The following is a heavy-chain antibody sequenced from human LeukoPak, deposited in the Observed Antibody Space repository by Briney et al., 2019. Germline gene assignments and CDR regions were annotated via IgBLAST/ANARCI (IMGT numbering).Heavy chain of an antibody. D-gene: IGHD3-10*01. CDR2: ISYDGSNK. Sequence: GGSLRLSCAASGFTFSGYGMHWVRQAPGKGLEWVAVISYDGSNKYYADSVKGRFTISRDSSKNTLYLQMNSLRAEDTAVYYCANGYYYGSGSYYKEAFDIWGQGTMVTVSS. CDR3: ANGYYYGSGSYYKEAFDI. J-gene: IGHJ3*02. V-gene: IGHV3-30*18. CDR1: GFTFSGYG.